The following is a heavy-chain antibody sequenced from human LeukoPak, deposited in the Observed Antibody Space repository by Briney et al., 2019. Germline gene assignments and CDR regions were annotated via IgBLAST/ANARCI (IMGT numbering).Heavy chain of an antibody. Sequence: ALVKVSCKASGCTFTGSYMHWVRQAPGQGLEWMGWINPNSGDTNYAQRFQGRVTMTRDTSISTAYMELSRLRSDDTAVYYCACQAAAGWYYFAYWGQGTLVTVSS. J-gene: IGHJ4*02. CDR3: ACQAAAGWYYFAY. D-gene: IGHD6-13*01. CDR1: GCTFTGSY. CDR2: INPNSGDT. V-gene: IGHV1-2*02.